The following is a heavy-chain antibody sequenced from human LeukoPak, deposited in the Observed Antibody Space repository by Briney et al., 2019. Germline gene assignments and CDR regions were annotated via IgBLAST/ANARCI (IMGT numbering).Heavy chain of an antibody. J-gene: IGHJ4*02. CDR3: ARIPSLVMVAASDY. CDR2: IKQDGSEK. D-gene: IGHD2-15*01. CDR1: GFTFSSYW. V-gene: IGHV3-7*01. Sequence: GGSLRLSCAASGFTFSSYWMSWVRQAPGKGLEWVANIKQDGSEKYYVDSVKGRFTISRDNSKNTLYLQMNSLRAEDTAVYYCARIPSLVMVAASDYWGQGTLVTVSS.